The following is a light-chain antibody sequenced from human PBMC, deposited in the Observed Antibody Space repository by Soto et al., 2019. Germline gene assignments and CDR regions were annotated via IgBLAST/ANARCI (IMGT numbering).Light chain of an antibody. Sequence: QSALTQPASVSGSPGQSITISCTGTSSDVGGYNYVSWYQQHPGKAPKLMIYEVNNRPSGVSNRFSGSKSGNTASLTISGLQAEDEADYYCSSFTSTSTYVLGTGTQLTVL. J-gene: IGLJ1*01. CDR1: SSDVGGYNY. V-gene: IGLV2-14*01. CDR2: EVN. CDR3: SSFTSTSTYV.